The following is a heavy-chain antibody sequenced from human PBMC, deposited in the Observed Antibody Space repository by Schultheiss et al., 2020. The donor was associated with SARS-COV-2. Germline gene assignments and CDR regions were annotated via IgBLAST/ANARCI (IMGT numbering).Heavy chain of an antibody. D-gene: IGHD5-18*01. CDR1: GGSISSSSYY. J-gene: IGHJ6*02. V-gene: IGHV4-39*07. CDR2: INHSGST. Sequence: SETLSLTCTVSGGSISSSSYYWGWIRQPPGKGLEWIGEINHSGSTNYNPPLKSRVTISVDTSKNQFSLKLSSVTAADTAVYYCARDPLHVDTAMAPHLDVWGRGTTVTVSS. CDR3: ARDPLHVDTAMAPHLDV.